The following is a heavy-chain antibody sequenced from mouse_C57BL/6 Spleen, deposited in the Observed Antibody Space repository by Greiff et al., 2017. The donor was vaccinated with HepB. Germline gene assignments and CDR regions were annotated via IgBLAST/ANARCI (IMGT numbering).Heavy chain of an antibody. CDR1: GYSFTGYF. V-gene: IGHV1-20*01. D-gene: IGHD1-1*01. J-gene: IGHJ4*01. CDR3: ARRAVVAENYAMDY. CDR2: INPYNGYT. Sequence: EVKLMESGPELVKPGDSVKISCKASGYSFTGYFMNWVMQSHGKSLEWIGRINPYNGYTFYNQKFKGKATLTVDKSSSTAHMELRSLTSEDSAVYYCARRAVVAENYAMDYWGQGTSVTVSS.